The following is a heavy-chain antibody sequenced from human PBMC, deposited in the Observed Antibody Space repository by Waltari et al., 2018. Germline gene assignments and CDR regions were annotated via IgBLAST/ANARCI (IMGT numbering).Heavy chain of an antibody. CDR1: GGSFSGSY. D-gene: IGHD3-22*01. Sequence: QVQLQQWGAGLLQPSEPLSLTCAVYGGSFSGSYWSWIRQPPGKGLEWIGEINHSGSTNYNPSLKSRVTISVDTSKNQFSLKLSSVTAADTAVYYCASRDSSGHSGDYWGQGTLVTVSS. V-gene: IGHV4-34*01. J-gene: IGHJ4*02. CDR2: INHSGST. CDR3: ASRDSSGHSGDY.